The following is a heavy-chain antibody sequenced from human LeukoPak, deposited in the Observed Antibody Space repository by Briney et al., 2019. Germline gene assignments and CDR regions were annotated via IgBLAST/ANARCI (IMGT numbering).Heavy chain of an antibody. V-gene: IGHV3-23*01. CDR1: GFTFNIYE. CDR2: ISGSGGST. Sequence: GGSLRLSCAASGFTFNIYELNWVRQAPGKGLEWVSAISGSGGSTYYADSVKGRFTISRDNSKNTLYLQMNSLSAEDPAVYYCANTFGGVIAYYFDYWGQGTLVTVSS. D-gene: IGHD3-16*02. CDR3: ANTFGGVIAYYFDY. J-gene: IGHJ4*02.